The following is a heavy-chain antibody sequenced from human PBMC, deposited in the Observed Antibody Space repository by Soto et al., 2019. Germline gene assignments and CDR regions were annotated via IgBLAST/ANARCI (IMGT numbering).Heavy chain of an antibody. Sequence: GGSVRLSCAASGFTFSSHSMNWVRQAPGKGLEWVSSITSGYTYIYYADSVKGRFTISRDNAKNSLYLQMNSLRAEDTAVYYCARDYRTPGALDIWGQGTMVTVSS. J-gene: IGHJ3*02. CDR2: ITSGYTYI. D-gene: IGHD2-15*01. V-gene: IGHV3-21*01. CDR1: GFTFSSHS. CDR3: ARDYRTPGALDI.